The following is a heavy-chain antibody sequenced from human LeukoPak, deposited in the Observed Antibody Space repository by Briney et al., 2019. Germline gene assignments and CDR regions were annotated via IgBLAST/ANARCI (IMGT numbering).Heavy chain of an antibody. D-gene: IGHD3-10*01. V-gene: IGHV1-18*01. J-gene: IGHJ4*02. CDR3: AKTLWFGELYLPYYFDY. CDR1: VYTFTSYG. Sequence: GASVKVSCKASVYTFTSYGISWVRQAPGQGLEWMGWISAYNGNTNYAQKLQGRVTMTTDTSTSTAYMELRSLRSDDTAVYYCAKTLWFGELYLPYYFDYWGQGTLVTVSS. CDR2: ISAYNGNT.